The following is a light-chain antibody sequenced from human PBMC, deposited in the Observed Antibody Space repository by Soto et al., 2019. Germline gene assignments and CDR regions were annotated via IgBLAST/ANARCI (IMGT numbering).Light chain of an antibody. CDR3: SSYGGTITYVV. V-gene: IGLV2-14*01. CDR2: EVS. CDR1: SSDVGGYNF. J-gene: IGLJ2*01. Sequence: QSALTQPASVSGSPGQSITISCSGTSSDVGGYNFVSWYQKHPGKAPKLLIYEVSNRPSGVSNRFSGSKSGNTASLTISGLQAEDEADYYCSSYGGTITYVVFGGGTQLTVL.